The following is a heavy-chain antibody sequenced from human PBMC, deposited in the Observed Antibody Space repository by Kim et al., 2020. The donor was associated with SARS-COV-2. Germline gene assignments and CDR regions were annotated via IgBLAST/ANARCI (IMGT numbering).Heavy chain of an antibody. V-gene: IGHV1-69*13. J-gene: IGHJ2*01. CDR1: GGTFSSYA. Sequence: SVKVSCKASGGTFSSYAISWVRQAPGQGLEWMGGIIPIFGTANYAQKFQGRVTITADESTSTAYMELSSLRSEDTAVYYCARSVVIPPSIAAAVTPPRTNGDCDLWGRGTLVTVSS. CDR2: IIPIFGTA. D-gene: IGHD6-13*01. CDR3: ARSVVIPPSIAAAVTPPRTNGDCDL.